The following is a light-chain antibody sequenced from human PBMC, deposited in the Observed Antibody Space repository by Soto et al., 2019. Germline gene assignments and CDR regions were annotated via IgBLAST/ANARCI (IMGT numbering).Light chain of an antibody. CDR2: AAS. CDR3: QQYGNPAPVSAPLS. CDR1: QSVSSNY. J-gene: IGKJ4*01. Sequence: VLTHSPGTLSLSPGERATLSCRASQSVSSNYLAWYQQRPGQAPRLLIYAASIRATGIPDRISGSGSGTEFSLTISRLEPEDFAVYYCQQYGNPAPVSAPLSLGGGTKVDIK. V-gene: IGKV3-20*01.